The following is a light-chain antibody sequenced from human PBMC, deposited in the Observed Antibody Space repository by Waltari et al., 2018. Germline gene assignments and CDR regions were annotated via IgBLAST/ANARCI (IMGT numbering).Light chain of an antibody. CDR2: DVS. CDR1: SSDVGCDDS. CDR3: SSYATGNTVV. Sequence: QPGLTQPASVSASPRKAHLIPCSGISSDVGCDDSVSWYQHRPGEAPKLIFYDVSGRPSGISNRFSASKSGSTASLTISGLQADDEGDYFCSSYATGNTVVFGGGTKVTVL. J-gene: IGLJ2*01. V-gene: IGLV2-14*03.